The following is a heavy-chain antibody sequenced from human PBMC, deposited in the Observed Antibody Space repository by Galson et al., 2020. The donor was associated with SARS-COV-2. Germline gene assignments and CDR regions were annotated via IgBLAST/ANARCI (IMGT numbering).Heavy chain of an antibody. CDR2: ISYDGSHQ. CDR1: GFTFSNYG. CDR3: AKIHSGSYWGYFDN. D-gene: IGHD1-26*01. V-gene: IGHV3-30*18. J-gene: IGHJ4*02. Sequence: GGSLRLSCAASGFTFSNYGMHWVRQAPGKGLEWVAVISYDGSHQYYADSVKGRFTISRDISKSTLSLQMESLRADDTAVYYCAKIHSGSYWGYFDNWGQGTRVTVPS.